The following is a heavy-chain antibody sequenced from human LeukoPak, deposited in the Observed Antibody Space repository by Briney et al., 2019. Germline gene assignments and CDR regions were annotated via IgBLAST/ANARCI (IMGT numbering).Heavy chain of an antibody. J-gene: IGHJ4*02. V-gene: IGHV1-24*01. D-gene: IGHD3-22*01. Sequence: ASVKVSCKVSGYTLTELSMHWVRQAPGKGLEWMGGFDPEDGETIYAQKFQGRVTMTEDTSTDTAYMELSSLRSEDTAIYYCARWAVPHYDSSGSLGYFDYWGQGTLVTVSS. CDR1: GYTLTELS. CDR3: ARWAVPHYDSSGSLGYFDY. CDR2: FDPEDGET.